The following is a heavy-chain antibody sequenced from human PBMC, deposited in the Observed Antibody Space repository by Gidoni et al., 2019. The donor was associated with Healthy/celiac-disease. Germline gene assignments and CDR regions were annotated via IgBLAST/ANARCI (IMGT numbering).Heavy chain of an antibody. CDR1: GGSISSGSYY. V-gene: IGHV4-61*02. Sequence: QVQLQESGPGLVKPSQTLSLTCTVSGGSISSGSYYWSWIRQPAGKGLEWIGRIYTSGSTNYNPSLKSRVTISVDTSKNQFSLKLSSVTAADTAVYYCAREMATSAHYYYYYGMDVWGQGTTVTVSS. J-gene: IGHJ6*02. D-gene: IGHD5-12*01. CDR3: AREMATSAHYYYYYGMDV. CDR2: IYTSGST.